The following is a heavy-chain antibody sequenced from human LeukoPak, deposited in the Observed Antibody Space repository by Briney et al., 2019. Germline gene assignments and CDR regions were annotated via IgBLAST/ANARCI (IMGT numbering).Heavy chain of an antibody. CDR2: ISYDGSNK. V-gene: IGHV3-30-3*01. D-gene: IGHD3-10*01. CDR3: AREGGYGSGSYLDY. CDR1: GFTFSSHA. Sequence: GGSLRLSCAASGFTFSSHAMQWVRQAPGKGLEWVAVISYDGSNKYYADSVKGRFTISRDNSKNTLYPQMNSLRAEDTAVYYCAREGGYGSGSYLDYWGQGTLVTVSS. J-gene: IGHJ4*02.